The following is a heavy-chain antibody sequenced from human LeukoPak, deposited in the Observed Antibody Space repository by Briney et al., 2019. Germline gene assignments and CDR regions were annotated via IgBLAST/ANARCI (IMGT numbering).Heavy chain of an antibody. V-gene: IGHV3-23*01. J-gene: IGHJ6*02. CDR3: AKDEYGRITMVRGVTGMDV. D-gene: IGHD3-10*01. Sequence: GGSLRLSCAASGFTFSSYAMSWVRQAPGKGLEWVSAISGSGGSTYHADSVKGRFTISRDNSKNTLYLQMNSLRAEDTAVYYCAKDEYGRITMVRGVTGMDVWGQGTTVTVSS. CDR1: GFTFSSYA. CDR2: ISGSGGST.